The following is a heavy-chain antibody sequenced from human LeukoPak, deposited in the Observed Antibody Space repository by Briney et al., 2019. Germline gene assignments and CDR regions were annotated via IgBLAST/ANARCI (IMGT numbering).Heavy chain of an antibody. CDR3: ARDREYYGSGSPPLNWFDP. J-gene: IGHJ5*02. CDR2: IYTSGST. V-gene: IGHV4-4*07. CDR1: GGSISSYY. Sequence: NPSETLSLTCTVSGGSISSYYWSWIRQPAGKGLEWIGRIYTSGSTNYNPSLKSRVIISVDKSKNQFSLKLSSVTAADTAVYYCARDREYYGSGSPPLNWFDPWGQGTLVTVSS. D-gene: IGHD3-10*01.